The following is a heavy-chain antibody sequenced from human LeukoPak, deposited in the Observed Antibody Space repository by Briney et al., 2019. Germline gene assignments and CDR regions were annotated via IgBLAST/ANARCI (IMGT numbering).Heavy chain of an antibody. V-gene: IGHV1-58*02. J-gene: IGHJ6*02. CDR2: IVVGSGNT. CDR3: AAALTTHYYYYGMDV. D-gene: IGHD3-9*01. Sequence: GASVKVSCKASGFTFTSSAMQWVRQARGQRLEWIGWIVVGSGNTNYAQKFQERVTITRDMSTSTAYMELSSLRSEDTAVYYCAAALTTHYYYYGMDVWGQGTTVTVSS. CDR1: GFTFTSSA.